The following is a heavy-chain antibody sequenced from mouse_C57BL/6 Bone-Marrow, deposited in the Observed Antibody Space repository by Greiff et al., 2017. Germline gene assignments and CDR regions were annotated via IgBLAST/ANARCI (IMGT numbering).Heavy chain of an antibody. J-gene: IGHJ2*01. CDR2: IDPSDSYT. CDR1: GYTFTSYW. D-gene: IGHD2-4*01. CDR3: ARAYDYDGVDY. V-gene: IGHV1-69*01. Sequence: QVQLQQPGAELVMPGASVKLSCKASGYTFTSYWMHWVKQRPGQGLEWIGEIDPSDSYTNYNQKFKGKSTLTVDKSSSTAYMQLSSLTSEDSAVYYCARAYDYDGVDYWGQGTTLTVSS.